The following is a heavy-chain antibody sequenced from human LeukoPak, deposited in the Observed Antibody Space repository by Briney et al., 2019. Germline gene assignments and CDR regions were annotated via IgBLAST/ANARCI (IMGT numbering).Heavy chain of an antibody. Sequence: ASVKVSCKASGYTFTGYYMHWVRQAPGQGLEWMGWINPNSGSTNYAQKFQGWVTMTRDTSISTAYMELSRLRSDDTAVYYCARGDSSSWYPPLDYYYYGMDVWGQGTTVTVSS. CDR1: GYTFTGYY. CDR2: INPNSGST. J-gene: IGHJ6*02. D-gene: IGHD6-13*01. V-gene: IGHV1-2*04. CDR3: ARGDSSSWYPPLDYYYYGMDV.